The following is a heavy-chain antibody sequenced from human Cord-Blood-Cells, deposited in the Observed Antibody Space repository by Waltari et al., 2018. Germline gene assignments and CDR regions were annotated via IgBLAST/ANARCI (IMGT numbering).Heavy chain of an antibody. CDR2: ISYDGSNK. V-gene: IGHV3-30-3*01. Sequence: QMQLVWSGGGVVQPGRSLRRSCEASGFTSSCYAMHWVRQAPGKGLEWVAVISYDGSNKYYADSVKGRFTISRDNSKNTLYLQMNSLRAEDTAVYYCAREDYWGQGTLVTVSS. CDR1: GFTSSCYA. J-gene: IGHJ4*02. CDR3: AREDY.